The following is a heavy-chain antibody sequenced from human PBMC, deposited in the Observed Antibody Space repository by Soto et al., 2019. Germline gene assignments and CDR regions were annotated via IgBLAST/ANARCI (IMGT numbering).Heavy chain of an antibody. CDR1: GGTFSSYA. D-gene: IGHD6-19*01. CDR3: AGGLPAAKIAVAGLRYGMDV. CDR2: IIPIFGTA. V-gene: IGHV1-69*01. J-gene: IGHJ6*02. Sequence: QVQLVQSGAEVKKPGSSVKVSCKASGGTFSSYAISWVRQAPGQGLEWMGGIIPIFGTANYAQKFQGRVTITADESTGKAYMGLSSLSSETTAVYYCAGGLPAAKIAVAGLRYGMDVWGQGTTVTVSS.